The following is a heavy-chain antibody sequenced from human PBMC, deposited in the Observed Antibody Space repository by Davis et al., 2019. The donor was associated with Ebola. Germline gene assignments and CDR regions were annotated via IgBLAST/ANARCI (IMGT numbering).Heavy chain of an antibody. J-gene: IGHJ4*02. CDR3: ARGISSGYHPLHFDY. V-gene: IGHV3-21*01. CDR2: ISSSSSYI. CDR1: GFTFSSYS. Sequence: GESLKISCAASGFTFSSYSMNWVRQAPGKGLEWVSSISSSSSYIYYADSVKGRFTISRDNAKNSLYLQMNSLRAEDTAVYYCARGISSGYHPLHFDYWGQGTLVTVSS. D-gene: IGHD6-19*01.